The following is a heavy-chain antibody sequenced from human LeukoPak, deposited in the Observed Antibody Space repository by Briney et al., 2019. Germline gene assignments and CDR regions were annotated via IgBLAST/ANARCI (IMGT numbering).Heavy chain of an antibody. CDR1: GFTFSNYA. J-gene: IGHJ3*01. CDR2: IGGRGGST. Sequence: TGGSLRLSCAASGFTFSNYAMSWVRQAPGKGLEWVSAIGGRGGSTYSADSVEGRFTISRDNSKNTLYLQMNSLRAEDTAVYYCTKDLGSVGVDGLHFWGQGTMVTVSS. V-gene: IGHV3-23*01. D-gene: IGHD6-19*01. CDR3: TKDLGSVGVDGLHF.